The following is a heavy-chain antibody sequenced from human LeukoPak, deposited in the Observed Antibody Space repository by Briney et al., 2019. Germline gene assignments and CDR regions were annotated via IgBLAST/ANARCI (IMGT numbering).Heavy chain of an antibody. CDR3: ATYSYAYGMDV. Sequence: ASVKVSCKTSGYTFTNYGISWVGHAPGQGLEWMGWISTYNGNTNYAQKLQGRVTMTTDTSTRTVYMELRSLRSDDTAVYYCATYSYAYGMDVWGQGTTVTVSS. D-gene: IGHD5-18*01. CDR2: ISTYNGNT. CDR1: GYTFTNYG. V-gene: IGHV1-18*01. J-gene: IGHJ6*02.